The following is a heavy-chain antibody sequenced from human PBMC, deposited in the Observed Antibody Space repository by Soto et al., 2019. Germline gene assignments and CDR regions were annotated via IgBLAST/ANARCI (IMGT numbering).Heavy chain of an antibody. D-gene: IGHD2-8*01. CDR2: TYYRSKWYN. V-gene: IGHV6-1*01. CDR3: ARGKLQVLMVYAIRNDGYYGMDV. J-gene: IGHJ6*02. CDR1: GDSVSSNSAA. Sequence: SQTLSLTCXISGDSVSSNSAAWNWIRQSPSRGLEWLGRTYYRSKWYNDYAVSVKSRITINPDTSKNQFSLQLNSVTPEDTAVYYCARGKLQVLMVYAIRNDGYYGMDVWGQGTTVTVSS.